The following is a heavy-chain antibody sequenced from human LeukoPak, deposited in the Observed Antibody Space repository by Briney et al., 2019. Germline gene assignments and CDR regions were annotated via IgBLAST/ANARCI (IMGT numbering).Heavy chain of an antibody. D-gene: IGHD4-17*01. CDR3: ARKFDYGDFPDWFDP. Sequence: GGSLRLSCAASGFTFSSNGMSWVRQAPGKGLEWVSSISGSGGNTYYAASVKGRFTISRDNSKNTLYLQMNSLRAEDTAVYYCARKFDYGDFPDWFDPWGQGTLVTVSS. V-gene: IGHV3-23*01. J-gene: IGHJ5*02. CDR1: GFTFSSNG. CDR2: ISGSGGNT.